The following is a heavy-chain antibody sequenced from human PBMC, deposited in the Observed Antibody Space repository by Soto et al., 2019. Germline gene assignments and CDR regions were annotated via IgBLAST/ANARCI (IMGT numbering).Heavy chain of an antibody. J-gene: IGHJ4*02. Sequence: ASVKVSCKASGYTFTSYGISWVRQAPGQGLEWMGWISAYNGNTNYAQKLQGRVTMTTDTSTSTAYMELRSLRSDDTAVYYCARVRSNFWSGYPGGSFDYWGQGTLVTVSS. CDR2: ISAYNGNT. CDR1: GYTFTSYG. D-gene: IGHD3-3*01. V-gene: IGHV1-18*01. CDR3: ARVRSNFWSGYPGGSFDY.